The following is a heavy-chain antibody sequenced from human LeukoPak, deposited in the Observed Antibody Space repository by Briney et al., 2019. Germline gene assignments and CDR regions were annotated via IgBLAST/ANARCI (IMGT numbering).Heavy chain of an antibody. D-gene: IGHD2-8*01. CDR2: ISWNRVSI. Sequence: SLRLSCAASGFIFDDYAMHWVRQAPGKGLEWVSGISWNRVSINYADSVKGRFTIPRDNSKNTLYLQMNSLRAEDTAVYYCANKPTLHCSHGVCVVIDYWGQGTPVTVSS. V-gene: IGHV3-9*01. CDR3: ANKPTLHCSHGVCVVIDY. J-gene: IGHJ4*02. CDR1: GFIFDDYA.